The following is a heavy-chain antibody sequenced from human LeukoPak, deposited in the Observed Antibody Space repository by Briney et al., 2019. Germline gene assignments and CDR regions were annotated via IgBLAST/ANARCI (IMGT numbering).Heavy chain of an antibody. D-gene: IGHD2-2*02. Sequence: SQTLSLTCAISGDSVSSNSAAWNWIRQSPSRGLEWLGRTYYRSKWYNDYAVSVKSRITINPDTSKNQFSLQLNSVTPEDTAVYYCARDHCSSTSCYNPGPDYYYYYYMDVWGKGTTVTISS. CDR1: GDSVSSNSAA. V-gene: IGHV6-1*01. CDR2: TYYRSKWYN. CDR3: ARDHCSSTSCYNPGPDYYYYYYMDV. J-gene: IGHJ6*03.